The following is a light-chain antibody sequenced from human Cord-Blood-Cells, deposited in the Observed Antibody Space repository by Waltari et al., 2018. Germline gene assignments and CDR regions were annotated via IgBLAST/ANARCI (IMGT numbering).Light chain of an antibody. V-gene: IGKV3-15*01. CDR1: QSVSNN. CDR3: QQYHNWPPYT. J-gene: IGKJ2*01. CDR2: GAS. Sequence: IVMTQSPATLSVSPGERATLSCRASQSVSNNLAWYQQKPGQAPRLLIDGASTRDTGIPARFSGSGSGSEFTLTISSLQSEDFAVYYCQQYHNWPPYTFGQGTKLEIK.